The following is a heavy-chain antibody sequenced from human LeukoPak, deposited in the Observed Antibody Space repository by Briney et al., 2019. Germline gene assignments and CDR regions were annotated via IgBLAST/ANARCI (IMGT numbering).Heavy chain of an antibody. Sequence: SETLSLTCAVYGGSFSGYYWSWIRQPPGKGLEWIGEINQSGSTNYNPSLNSRVTISVDKSKNQFSLKLTSVTAADTAVYYCARGISPGSGWFFNIWGQGTVVSVSS. J-gene: IGHJ3*02. V-gene: IGHV4-34*01. D-gene: IGHD6-19*01. CDR2: INQSGST. CDR1: GGSFSGYY. CDR3: ARGISPGSGWFFNI.